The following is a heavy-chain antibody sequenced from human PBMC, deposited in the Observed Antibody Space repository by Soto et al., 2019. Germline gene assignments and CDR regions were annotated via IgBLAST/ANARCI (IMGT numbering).Heavy chain of an antibody. J-gene: IGHJ5*02. CDR3: ARDSEDIVVVVAAAGWFDP. D-gene: IGHD2-15*01. Sequence: ASVKVSCKASGYTFTSYGISWVRQAPGQGLEWMGWISAYNGNTNYAQKLQGRVTMTTDTSTSTAYMELRSLRSDDTAVYYCARDSEDIVVVVAAAGWFDPWGQGPLVTVAS. CDR1: GYTFTSYG. CDR2: ISAYNGNT. V-gene: IGHV1-18*01.